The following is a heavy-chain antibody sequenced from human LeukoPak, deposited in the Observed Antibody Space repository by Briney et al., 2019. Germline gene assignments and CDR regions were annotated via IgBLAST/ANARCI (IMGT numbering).Heavy chain of an antibody. V-gene: IGHV3-30*02. CDR3: ANLPYNWNEQVDDY. D-gene: IGHD1-1*01. CDR1: GFTFTIYG. CDR2: IASDGNNN. Sequence: PGGSLRLSCAASGFTFTIYGMHWVRQAPGKGLEWVSYIASDGNNNHYADSVKGRFTISRDNSKNTLYLQMDSLRAEDTAVYYCANLPYNWNEQVDDYWGQGTLVTVSS. J-gene: IGHJ4*02.